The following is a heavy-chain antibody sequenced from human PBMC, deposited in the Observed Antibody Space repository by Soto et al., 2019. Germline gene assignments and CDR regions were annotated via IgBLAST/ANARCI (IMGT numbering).Heavy chain of an antibody. J-gene: IGHJ4*02. Sequence: GASVKVSCKAAGYTFTSYGISWVREAPGQGLEWMGWISAYNGNTNYAQKLQGRVTMTTDTSTSTAYMELRSLRSDDTAVYYCARGRRDDYVWGSYRLAFDYWGQGTLVTVYS. CDR1: GYTFTSYG. D-gene: IGHD3-16*02. CDR3: ARGRRDDYVWGSYRLAFDY. V-gene: IGHV1-18*01. CDR2: ISAYNGNT.